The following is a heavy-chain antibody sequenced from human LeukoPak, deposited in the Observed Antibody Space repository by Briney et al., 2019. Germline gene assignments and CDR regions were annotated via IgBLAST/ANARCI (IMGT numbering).Heavy chain of an antibody. V-gene: IGHV3-13*01. J-gene: IGHJ5*02. CDR3: ARAPPGTRDWFDP. D-gene: IGHD6-13*01. Sequence: PGGSLRLSCAASGFTFSNYDMHWVRQGTGKGLEWVSGIGTGDDTFYAGSVKGRFTIFGENAKNSLYLQMNNLRAGDTALYYCARAPPGTRDWFDPWGQGTLVTVSS. CDR1: GFTFSNYD. CDR2: IGTGDDT.